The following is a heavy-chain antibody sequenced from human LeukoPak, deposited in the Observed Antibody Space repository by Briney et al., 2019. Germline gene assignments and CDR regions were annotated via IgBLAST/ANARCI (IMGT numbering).Heavy chain of an antibody. CDR3: VNVVAATDYYYYDMDV. D-gene: IGHD2-15*01. Sequence: GGSLRLSCAVSGFTFSTYAMHWVRQAPGQGLEWMAFISYDGRDKYYADSVKGRFTISRDNSKNTLYLQMNSLRVEDTAVYYCVNVVAATDYYYYDMDVWGQGTTVTVSS. CDR1: GFTFSTYA. V-gene: IGHV3-30*18. J-gene: IGHJ6*02. CDR2: ISYDGRDK.